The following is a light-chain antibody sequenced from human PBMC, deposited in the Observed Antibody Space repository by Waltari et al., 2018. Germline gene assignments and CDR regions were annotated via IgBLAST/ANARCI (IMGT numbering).Light chain of an antibody. CDR2: ENT. Sequence: QSVLTQPPSVSAAPGQTVTISCSGGSSNIGNNYVSWYRQFPGTAPKLLIYENTERPSGIPGRVSGSKSGTSATLDITGLQAGDEADYYCGTWDSSLSGAVFGGGTHLTVL. CDR3: GTWDSSLSGAV. J-gene: IGLJ7*01. V-gene: IGLV1-51*02. CDR1: SSNIGNNY.